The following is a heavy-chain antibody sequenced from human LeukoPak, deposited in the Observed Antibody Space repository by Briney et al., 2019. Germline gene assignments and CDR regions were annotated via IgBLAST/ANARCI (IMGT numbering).Heavy chain of an antibody. D-gene: IGHD2-2*01. Sequence: PGGSLRLSCAASGFTFSSYGMHWVRQAPGKGLEWVAVISYDGSNKYYADSVKGRFTISRDNSKNTLYLQMNSLRAEDTAVYYCAKEYGPTREYCSSTSCYVDYWGQGTLVTVSS. CDR3: AKEYGPTREYCSSTSCYVDY. CDR2: ISYDGSNK. CDR1: GFTFSSYG. V-gene: IGHV3-30*18. J-gene: IGHJ4*02.